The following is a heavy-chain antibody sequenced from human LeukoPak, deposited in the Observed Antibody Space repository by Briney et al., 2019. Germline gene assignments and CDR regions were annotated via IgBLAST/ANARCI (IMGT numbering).Heavy chain of an antibody. D-gene: IGHD2-2*01. Sequence: ASVKVSCKAPGYTFTSYDINWVRQATGQGLEWMGWMNPNSGNTGYAQKSQGRVTMTRNTSISTAYMELSSLRSEDTAVYYCARLYCSSTSCYFSRYHNWFDPWGQGTLVTVSS. CDR2: MNPNSGNT. V-gene: IGHV1-8*01. CDR1: GYTFTSYD. CDR3: ARLYCSSTSCYFSRYHNWFDP. J-gene: IGHJ5*02.